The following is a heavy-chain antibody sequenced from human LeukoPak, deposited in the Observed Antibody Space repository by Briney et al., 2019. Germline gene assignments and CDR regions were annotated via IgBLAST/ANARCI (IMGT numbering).Heavy chain of an antibody. CDR1: GYTFTGYY. J-gene: IGHJ4*02. V-gene: IGHV1-2*02. CDR3: ARGGTQITQLVVVVNEIDY. CDR2: INPNSGAT. Sequence: ASVKVSCKASGYTFTGYYMHWVRQAPGQGLEWMGWINPNSGATNYIQKFQGRVTMTRDTSISTAYMELSRLRSDDTAVYYCARGGTQITQLVVVVNEIDYWGQGTLVSVSS. D-gene: IGHD3-22*01.